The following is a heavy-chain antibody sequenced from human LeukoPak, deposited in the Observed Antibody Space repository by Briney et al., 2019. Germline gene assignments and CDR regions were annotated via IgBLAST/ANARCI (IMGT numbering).Heavy chain of an antibody. Sequence: SVKVSCKASGGTFSSYAISWVRQAPGQGLEWMGGIIPIFGTANYAQKFQGRVTITADESTSTAYMELSSLRSGDTAVYYCARVSGGSDFWSGYDYWGQGTLVTVSS. CDR3: ARVSGGSDFWSGYDY. CDR2: IIPIFGTA. D-gene: IGHD3-3*01. CDR1: GGTFSSYA. J-gene: IGHJ4*02. V-gene: IGHV1-69*13.